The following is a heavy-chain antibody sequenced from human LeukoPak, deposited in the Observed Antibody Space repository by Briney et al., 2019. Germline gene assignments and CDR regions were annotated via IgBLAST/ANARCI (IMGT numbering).Heavy chain of an antibody. Sequence: SVKVSCKASGYTFTSYGISWVRQAPGQGLEWMGGIIPIFGTANYAQKFQGRVTITADKSTSTAYMELSSLRSEDTAVYYCARDNYYDSSGYYYRVHYYYMDVWGKGTTVTVSS. CDR2: IIPIFGTA. V-gene: IGHV1-69*06. D-gene: IGHD3-22*01. CDR1: GYTFTSYG. J-gene: IGHJ6*03. CDR3: ARDNYYDSSGYYYRVHYYYMDV.